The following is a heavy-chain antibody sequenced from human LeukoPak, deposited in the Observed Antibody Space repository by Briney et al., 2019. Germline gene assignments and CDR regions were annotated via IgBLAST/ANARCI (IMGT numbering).Heavy chain of an antibody. CDR1: GFTFSSYS. D-gene: IGHD3-9*01. J-gene: IGHJ6*02. Sequence: GGSLRLSCAASGFTFSSYSMNWVRQAPGKGLEWVSSISSSDTYIYHADSVKGRFTISRDNAKNSLYLQMNSLRVEDAAVYYCARDLKYYDILTGPSYYYYGMDVWGQGTTVTVSS. CDR2: ISSSDTYI. V-gene: IGHV3-21*01. CDR3: ARDLKYYDILTGPSYYYYGMDV.